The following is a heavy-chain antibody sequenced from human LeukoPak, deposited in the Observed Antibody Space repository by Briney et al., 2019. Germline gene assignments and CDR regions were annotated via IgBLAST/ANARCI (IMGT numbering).Heavy chain of an antibody. V-gene: IGHV1-2*02. Sequence: GGSVKVSCKASGYTFTGYYMHWVRQAPGQGLEWMGWINPNSGGTNYAQKFQGRVTMTRDTSISTAYMELSRLRSDDTAVYYCARGDYYYYYYMDVWGKGTTVTVSS. CDR2: INPNSGGT. J-gene: IGHJ6*03. CDR3: ARGDYYYYYYMDV. CDR1: GYTFTGYY.